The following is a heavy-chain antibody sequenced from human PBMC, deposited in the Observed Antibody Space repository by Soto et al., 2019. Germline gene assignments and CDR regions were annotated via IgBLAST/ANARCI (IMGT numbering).Heavy chain of an antibody. V-gene: IGHV4-59*01. D-gene: IGHD5-18*01. Sequence: PSETLSLTCTVSGGSISSYYWSWIRQPPGKGLEWIGYVHDSWGSHYNPSLKGRVAISLDTSKRQFSLKLSSVTAADTAVYYFARVRGYNYGNGLFDYWGQGTLVTVSS. J-gene: IGHJ4*02. CDR2: VHDSWGS. CDR3: ARVRGYNYGNGLFDY. CDR1: GGSISSYY.